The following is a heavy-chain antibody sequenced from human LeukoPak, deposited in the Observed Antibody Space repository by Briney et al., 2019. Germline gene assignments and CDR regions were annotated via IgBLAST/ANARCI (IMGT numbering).Heavy chain of an antibody. V-gene: IGHV3-23*01. CDR3: ARAGSSYCSGGSCAYYFDY. Sequence: GGSLRLSCAASGFTFSSYAMSWVRQAPGKGLEWVSAISGSGGSTYYADSVKGRFTISRDNSKNTLYLQMNSLRAEDTAVYYCARAGSSYCSGGSCAYYFDYWGQGTLVTVSS. D-gene: IGHD2-15*01. CDR1: GFTFSSYA. CDR2: ISGSGGST. J-gene: IGHJ4*02.